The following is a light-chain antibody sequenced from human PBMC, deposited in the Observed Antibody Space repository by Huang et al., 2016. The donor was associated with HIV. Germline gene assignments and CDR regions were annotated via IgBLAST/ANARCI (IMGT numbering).Light chain of an antibody. V-gene: IGKV3-11*01. CDR1: QSVSSY. CDR2: DAS. J-gene: IGKJ4*01. CDR3: QQRSNWPSLT. Sequence: EIVLTQSPATLSLSPGERATLSCRASQSVSSYLAWYQQKPGQAPMLLIYDASNRATGIPARFSGSVSGTDFTLTISSLEPEDFAVYYCQQRSNWPSLTFGGGTKVEIK.